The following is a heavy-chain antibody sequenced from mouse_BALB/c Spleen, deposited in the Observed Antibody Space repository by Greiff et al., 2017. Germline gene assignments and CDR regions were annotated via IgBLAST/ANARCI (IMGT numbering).Heavy chain of an antibody. V-gene: IGHV5-6-3*01. D-gene: IGHD2-2*01. CDR1: GFTFSSYG. J-gene: IGHJ4*01. CDR2: INSNGGST. Sequence: EVKLQESGGGLVQPGGSLKLSCAASGFTFSSYGMSWVRQTPDKRLELVATINSNGGSTYYPDSVKGRFTISRDNAKNTLYLQMSSLKSEDTAMYYCARDGYLYAMDYWGQGTSVTVSS. CDR3: ARDGYLYAMDY.